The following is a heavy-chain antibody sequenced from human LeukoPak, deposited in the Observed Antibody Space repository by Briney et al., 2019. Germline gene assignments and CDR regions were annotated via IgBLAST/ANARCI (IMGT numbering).Heavy chain of an antibody. Sequence: KPGESLKISCKGSGCSFTSYWIGWVRQMPGKGLEWMGIIYPGDSDTRYSPSFQGQVTISADKSISTAYLQWSSLKASDTAMYYCARLRRSSSSGDYYYYMDVWGKGTTVTVSS. CDR2: IYPGDSDT. CDR3: ARLRRSSSSGDYYYYMDV. D-gene: IGHD6-6*01. J-gene: IGHJ6*03. V-gene: IGHV5-51*03. CDR1: GCSFTSYW.